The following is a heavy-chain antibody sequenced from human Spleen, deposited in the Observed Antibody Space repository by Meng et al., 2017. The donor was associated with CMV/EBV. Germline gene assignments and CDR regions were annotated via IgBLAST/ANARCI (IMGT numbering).Heavy chain of an antibody. Sequence: GSLRLSCTVSGGSISSYYWSWIRQPPGKGLEWIGYIYYSGSTNYNPSLKSRVTISMDRSKNQFSLKLRSVTAADTAVYYCAREIDYFSGMDVWGQGATVTVSS. V-gene: IGHV4-59*01. CDR3: AREIDYFSGMDV. D-gene: IGHD2-21*01. CDR2: IYYSGST. CDR1: GGSISSYY. J-gene: IGHJ6*02.